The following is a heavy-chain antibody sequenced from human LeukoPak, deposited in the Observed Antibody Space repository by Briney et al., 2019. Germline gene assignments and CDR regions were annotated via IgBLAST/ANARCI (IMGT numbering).Heavy chain of an antibody. CDR2: IIGSSGST. V-gene: IGHV3-23*01. CDR3: AKGAYDYIEIAYFDY. Sequence: AGGSLRLSCVASGFSFNNYAMNWVRQAPGKGLEWVSLIIGSSGSTFYADSVKGRFTISRDKSKYTLYLQMNSLRAEDTAVYYCAKGAYDYIEIAYFDYWGQGSLVTVSS. D-gene: IGHD5-12*01. J-gene: IGHJ4*02. CDR1: GFSFNNYA.